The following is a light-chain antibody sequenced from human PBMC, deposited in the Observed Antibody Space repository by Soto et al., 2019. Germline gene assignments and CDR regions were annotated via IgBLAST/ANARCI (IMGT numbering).Light chain of an antibody. CDR2: KAS. CDR1: QSINIW. CDR3: QQYNDYSPWT. Sequence: DLQMTQSPSTLSASVGDRVTITCRASQSINIWLAWYQQKPGKAPKLLIYKASTLESGVPSRFSGSGSGTEFTLTISSLQPDDFATYYCQQYNDYSPWTFGQGTKVEIK. V-gene: IGKV1-5*03. J-gene: IGKJ1*01.